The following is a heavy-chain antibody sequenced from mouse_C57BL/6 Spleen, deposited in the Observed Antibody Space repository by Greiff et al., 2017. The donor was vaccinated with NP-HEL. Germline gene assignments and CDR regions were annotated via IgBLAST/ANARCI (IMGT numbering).Heavy chain of an antibody. CDR3: ARWDYYGSRGPFDY. J-gene: IGHJ2*01. D-gene: IGHD1-1*01. CDR2: IYPGDGDT. V-gene: IGHV1-82*01. CDR1: GYAFSSSW. Sequence: QVQLQQSGPELVKPGASVKISCKASGYAFSSSWMNWVKQRPGKGLEWIGRIYPGDGDTNYNGKFKGKATLTADKSSSTAYMQLSSLTSEDSAVYFCARWDYYGSRGPFDYWGQGTTLTVSS.